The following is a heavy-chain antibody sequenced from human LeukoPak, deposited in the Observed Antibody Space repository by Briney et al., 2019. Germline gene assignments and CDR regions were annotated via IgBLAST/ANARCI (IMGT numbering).Heavy chain of an antibody. D-gene: IGHD6-13*01. Sequence: PSETLSLTCTVSGYSISSGYYWGWIRQPPGKGLEWIGSIYYSGSTYYNPSLKSRVTISIDTSKNQFSLKLSSVTAADTAVYYCARGKRQQLVAPYYFDYWGQGTLVTVSS. CDR3: ARGKRQQLVAPYYFDY. CDR1: GYSISSGYY. V-gene: IGHV4-38-2*02. CDR2: IYYSGST. J-gene: IGHJ4*02.